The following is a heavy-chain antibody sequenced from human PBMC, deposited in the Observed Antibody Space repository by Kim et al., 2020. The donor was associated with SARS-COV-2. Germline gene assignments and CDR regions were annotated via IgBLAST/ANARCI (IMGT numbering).Heavy chain of an antibody. CDR3: ARVKLWLPYFDY. Sequence: SVKVSCKASGGTFSSYAISWVRQAPGQGLEWMGGIIPIFGTANYAQKFQRRVTITADESTSTAYMELSSLRSEDTAVYYCARVKLWLPYFDYWGQGTLVTVSS. V-gene: IGHV1-69*13. J-gene: IGHJ4*02. CDR1: GGTFSSYA. CDR2: IIPIFGTA. D-gene: IGHD5-18*01.